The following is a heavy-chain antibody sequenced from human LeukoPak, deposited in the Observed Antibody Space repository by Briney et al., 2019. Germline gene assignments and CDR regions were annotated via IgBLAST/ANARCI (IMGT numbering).Heavy chain of an antibody. CDR3: ARVRGPLEDSDAFDI. CDR1: GGTFTSYY. J-gene: IGHJ3*02. D-gene: IGHD3-22*01. Sequence: ASVKVSCKASGGTFTSYYMHWVRQAPGQGLEWMGIINPSGGSTSYAQKFQGRVTMTRDTSTSTVYMELSSLRSEDTAVYYCARVRGPLEDSDAFDIWGQGTMVTVSS. V-gene: IGHV1-46*01. CDR2: INPSGGST.